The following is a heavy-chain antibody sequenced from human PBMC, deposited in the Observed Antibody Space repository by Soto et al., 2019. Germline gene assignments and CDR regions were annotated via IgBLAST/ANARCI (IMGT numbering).Heavy chain of an antibody. J-gene: IGHJ3*02. CDR2: IIPIFGTA. CDR1: GGTFSSYA. Sequence: SVKVSCKASGGTFSSYAISWVRQAPGQGLEWMGGIIPIFGTANYAQEFQGRVTITADESTSTAYMELSSLRSEDTAVYYCARGAEGGATPHDAFDIWGQGTMVTVSS. V-gene: IGHV1-69*13. D-gene: IGHD1-26*01. CDR3: ARGAEGGATPHDAFDI.